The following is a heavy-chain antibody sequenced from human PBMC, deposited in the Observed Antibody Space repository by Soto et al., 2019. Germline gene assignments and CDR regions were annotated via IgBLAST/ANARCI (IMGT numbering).Heavy chain of an antibody. Sequence: SETLSLTCAVSGDSISSGYHWAWIRQPPGKGLEWVASIYHSGTTYYNPSLKSRVTISVDTSKNQFSLKLSSVTAADTAVYYCARGWPEGIVVVPAAIHFNWFDPWGQGTLVTVSS. D-gene: IGHD2-2*02. CDR1: GDSISSGYH. V-gene: IGHV4-38-2*01. J-gene: IGHJ5*02. CDR3: ARGWPEGIVVVPAAIHFNWFDP. CDR2: IYHSGTT.